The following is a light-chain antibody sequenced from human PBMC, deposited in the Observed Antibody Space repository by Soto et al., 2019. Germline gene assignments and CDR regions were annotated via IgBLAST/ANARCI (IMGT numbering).Light chain of an antibody. CDR3: QQYNSYNT. CDR2: DAS. J-gene: IGKJ2*01. V-gene: IGKV1-5*01. Sequence: DIPMTQSPSTLSASVGDRVTITCRASQSISSWLAWYQQKPGKAPKLLIYDASSLESGVPSRFSGSGSGTEFTLTISSLQPDYFATYYCQQYNSYNTFGQGTKLEIK. CDR1: QSISSW.